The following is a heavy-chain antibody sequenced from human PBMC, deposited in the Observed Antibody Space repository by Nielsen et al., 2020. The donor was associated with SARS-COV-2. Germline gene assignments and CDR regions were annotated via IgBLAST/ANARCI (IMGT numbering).Heavy chain of an antibody. D-gene: IGHD1/OR15-1a*01. J-gene: IGHJ6*02. CDR2: IYYSGST. V-gene: IGHV4-59*13. Sequence: SETLSLTCAVYGGSFSGYYWSWIRQPPGKGLEWIGYIYYSGSTNYNPSLKSRVTISVDTSKNQFSLKLSSVTAADTAVYYCARSNNPYYYYYGMDVWGQGTTVTVSS. CDR3: ARSNNPYYYYYGMDV. CDR1: GGSFSGYY.